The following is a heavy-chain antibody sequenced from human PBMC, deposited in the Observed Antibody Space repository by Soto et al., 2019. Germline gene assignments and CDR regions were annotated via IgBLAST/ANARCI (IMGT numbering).Heavy chain of an antibody. J-gene: IGHJ5*02. V-gene: IGHV3-30*18. CDR1: GFTFSSYG. CDR3: AKDLTGYCSGGSCSESDP. Sequence: GGSLRLSCAASGFTFSSYGMHWVRQAPGKGLEWVAVISYDGSNKYYADSVKGRFTISRDNSKNTLYLQMNSLRAEDTAVYYCAKDLTGYCSGGSCSESDPWGQGTLVTVSS. CDR2: ISYDGSNK. D-gene: IGHD2-15*01.